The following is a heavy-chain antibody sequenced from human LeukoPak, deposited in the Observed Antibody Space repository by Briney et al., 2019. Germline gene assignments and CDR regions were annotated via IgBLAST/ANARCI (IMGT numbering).Heavy chain of an antibody. CDR2: IYYSGST. J-gene: IGHJ3*02. CDR1: GGSISSGDYY. Sequence: SETLSLTCTVSGGSISSGDYYWSWIRQPPGKGLEWIGYIYYSGSTYYNPSLKSRVTISVDTSKNQFSLKLSSVTAADTAVYYCARQGDYSNPLGAFDIWGQGTMVTVSS. V-gene: IGHV4-30-4*08. CDR3: ARQGDYSNPLGAFDI. D-gene: IGHD4-11*01.